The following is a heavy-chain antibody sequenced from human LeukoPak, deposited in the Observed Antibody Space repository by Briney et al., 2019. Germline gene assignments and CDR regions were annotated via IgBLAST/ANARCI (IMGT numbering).Heavy chain of an antibody. CDR2: IFYSGYT. Sequence: SETLSLTCTVSGGSISGYYWSWIRQSPRKGLEWIGYIFYSGYTNYNPSLKSRVTMSVDTSRNQFSLKLNSVTAADTAVYFCARTALGVFDYWGRGTLVTVSS. V-gene: IGHV4-59*01. J-gene: IGHJ4*02. CDR3: ARTALGVFDY. D-gene: IGHD7-27*01. CDR1: GGSISGYY.